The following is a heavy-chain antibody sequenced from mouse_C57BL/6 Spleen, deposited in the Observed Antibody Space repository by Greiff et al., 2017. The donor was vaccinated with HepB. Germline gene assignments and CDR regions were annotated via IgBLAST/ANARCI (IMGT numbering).Heavy chain of an antibody. Sequence: EVKLMESGGGLVKPGGSLKLSCAASGFTFSDYGMHWVRQAPEKGLEWVAYISSGSSTIYYADTVKGRFTISRDNAKNTLFLQMTSLRSEDTAMYYCARRAYSNYPFDYWGQGTTLTVSS. D-gene: IGHD2-5*01. J-gene: IGHJ2*01. CDR1: GFTFSDYG. V-gene: IGHV5-17*01. CDR3: ARRAYSNYPFDY. CDR2: ISSGSSTI.